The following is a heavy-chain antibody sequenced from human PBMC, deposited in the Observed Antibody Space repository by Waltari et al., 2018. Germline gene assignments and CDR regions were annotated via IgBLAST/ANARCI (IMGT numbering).Heavy chain of an antibody. V-gene: IGHV3-30-3*01. CDR1: GFTFSSYA. D-gene: IGHD6-13*01. CDR3: ASTSSWYIPFDY. J-gene: IGHJ4*02. CDR2: ISYDGSNK. Sequence: QVQLVESGGGVVQPGRSLRLSCAASGFTFSSYAMHWVRQAPGKGLEGVAVISYDGSNKYYADSVKGRFTISRDNSKNTLYLQMNSLRAEDTAVYYCASTSSWYIPFDYWGQGTLVTVSS.